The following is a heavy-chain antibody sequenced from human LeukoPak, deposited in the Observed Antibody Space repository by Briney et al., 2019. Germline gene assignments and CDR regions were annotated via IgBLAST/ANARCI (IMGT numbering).Heavy chain of an antibody. Sequence: PGGSLRLSCAASGFTFSSYAMHWVRQAPGKGLEWVAVISYDGSNKYYADSVKGRFTISRDNSKNTLYLQMNSLRAEDTAVYYCARDSGSYWRTIDYWGQEPWSPSPQ. J-gene: IGHJ4*01. CDR3: ARDSGSYWRTIDY. CDR1: GFTFSSYA. CDR2: ISYDGSNK. D-gene: IGHD1-26*01. V-gene: IGHV3-30-3*01.